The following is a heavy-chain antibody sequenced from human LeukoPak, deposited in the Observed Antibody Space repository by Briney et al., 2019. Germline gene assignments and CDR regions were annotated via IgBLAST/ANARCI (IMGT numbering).Heavy chain of an antibody. V-gene: IGHV4-59*01. J-gene: IGHJ5*02. D-gene: IGHD3-10*01. CDR1: ADSISRYY. CDR2: IYYSGST. Sequence: SETLSLTCIVSADSISRYYWSWVRQPPGKGLEWVGNIYYSGSTKYNPSLKSRVTISLATSKNQVSLKLTSVTAADTAVYYCVREVAYYGSGTYYAGWFDLWGQGTLVTVSS. CDR3: VREVAYYGSGTYYAGWFDL.